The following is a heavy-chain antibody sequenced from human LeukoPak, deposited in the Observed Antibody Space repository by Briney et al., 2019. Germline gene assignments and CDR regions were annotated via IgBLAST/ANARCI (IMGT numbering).Heavy chain of an antibody. V-gene: IGHV3-74*01. Sequence: PGGSLRLSCAASGFIFSNYWMHWVRQAPGKGLLWVSRIDSDGRIITYADSVKGRFTISRDNAKNTLYLQMNSLRADDTAVYYCARSFYSSSWYSPVDSWGQGTLVTVSS. CDR1: GFIFSNYW. J-gene: IGHJ4*02. D-gene: IGHD6-13*01. CDR2: IDSDGRII. CDR3: ARSFYSSSWYSPVDS.